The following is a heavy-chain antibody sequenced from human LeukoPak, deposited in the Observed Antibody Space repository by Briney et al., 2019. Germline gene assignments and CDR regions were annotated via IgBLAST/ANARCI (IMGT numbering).Heavy chain of an antibody. CDR3: ARDRVGSVLRYFDWLLRIDMGFDY. CDR2: ISAYNGNT. CDR1: GYTFTSYG. J-gene: IGHJ4*02. Sequence: ASVKVSCKASGYTFTSYGISGVRQAPGQGLEWMGWISAYNGNTNYAQKLQGRVTMTTNTSTSTAYMELRRLRSDDTAVYYCARDRVGSVLRYFDWLLRIDMGFDYWGQGTLVTVSS. D-gene: IGHD3-9*01. V-gene: IGHV1-18*01.